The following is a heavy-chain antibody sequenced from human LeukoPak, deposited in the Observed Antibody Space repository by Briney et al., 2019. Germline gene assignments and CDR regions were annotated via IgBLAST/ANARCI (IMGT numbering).Heavy chain of an antibody. Sequence: SVKVSCKASGGTFSSYAISWVRQAPGQGLEWMGRIIPIFGTANYAQKFQGRVTITTDESTSAAYMELSSLRSEDTAVYYCARGSNWGFRDHYMDVWGKGTTVTVSS. J-gene: IGHJ6*03. D-gene: IGHD7-27*01. CDR2: IIPIFGTA. CDR1: GGTFSSYA. CDR3: ARGSNWGFRDHYMDV. V-gene: IGHV1-69*05.